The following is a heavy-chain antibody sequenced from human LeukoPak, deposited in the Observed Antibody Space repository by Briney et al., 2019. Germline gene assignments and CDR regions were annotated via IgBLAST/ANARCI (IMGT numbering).Heavy chain of an antibody. D-gene: IGHD3-22*01. J-gene: IGHJ4*02. CDR1: GGSFSGYY. Sequence: SETLSLTCAVYGGSFSGYYWSWIRQPPGNGLEWIGEINHSGSTNYNPSLKSRVTISVDTSKNQFSLKLSSVTAADTAVYYCARGQRITMIVVDHTDYWGQGTLVTVSS. CDR2: INHSGST. CDR3: ARGQRITMIVVDHTDY. V-gene: IGHV4-34*01.